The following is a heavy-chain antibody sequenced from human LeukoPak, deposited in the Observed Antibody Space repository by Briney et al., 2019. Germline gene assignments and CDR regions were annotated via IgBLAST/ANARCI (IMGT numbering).Heavy chain of an antibody. D-gene: IGHD6-13*01. CDR3: ARGGIAGPHFDY. V-gene: IGHV3-48*02. CDR2: ISSGSSAI. J-gene: IGHJ4*02. CDR1: GFTFSSYS. Sequence: PGGSLRLSCAASGFTFSSYSMNWVRQAPGKGLEWVSFISSGSSAIYYAASVKGRFTISRDNAKYSLYLQMNSLRDEDTAVYYCARGGIAGPHFDYWGQGTLVTVSS.